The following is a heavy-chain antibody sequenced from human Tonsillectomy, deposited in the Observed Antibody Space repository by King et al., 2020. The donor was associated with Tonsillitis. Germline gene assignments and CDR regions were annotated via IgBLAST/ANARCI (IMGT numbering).Heavy chain of an antibody. D-gene: IGHD3-22*01. CDR1: GFTFSSYG. J-gene: IGHJ4*02. V-gene: IGHV3-30*18. CDR2: ISYDGDIK. CDR3: AKGDYYESSCPIKGGDY. Sequence: VQLVESGGGVVQPGRSLRLSCAASGFTFSSYGMHWVRQAPGKGLEWVAFISYDGDIKYYADSVKGRFTISRDNSKNTLYLQMNSLRAEDTALYYCAKGDYYESSCPIKGGDYWGQGTLVTVSS.